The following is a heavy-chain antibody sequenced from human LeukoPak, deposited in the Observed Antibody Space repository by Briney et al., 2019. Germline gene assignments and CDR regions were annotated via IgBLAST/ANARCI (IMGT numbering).Heavy chain of an antibody. V-gene: IGHV3-7*05. D-gene: IGHD1-7*01. CDR3: ASENFGN. CDR1: GFTFSSYS. CDR2: LKPDGSEK. Sequence: GGSLRLSCAASGFTFSSYSMNWVRQAPGKGLEWVANLKPDGSEKFYVDSVRGRFTISRDNAENSLFLQMNSLRAEDTAVYYCASENFGNWGQGTLVTVSS. J-gene: IGHJ4*02.